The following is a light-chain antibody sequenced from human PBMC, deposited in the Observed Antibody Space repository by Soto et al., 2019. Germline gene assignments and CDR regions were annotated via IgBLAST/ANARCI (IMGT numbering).Light chain of an antibody. CDR3: HSYRTNYTWL. CDR1: SSDVGGYNY. J-gene: IGLJ3*02. CDR2: EVS. Sequence: QSALTQPASVSGSPGQSITISCTGTSSDVGGYNYVSWYQQHPGKAPKLIIYEVSNRHSGVSNRFSGSKSGNTASLTISGLQAEDEADYYCHSYRTNYTWLFGGGTKLTVL. V-gene: IGLV2-14*01.